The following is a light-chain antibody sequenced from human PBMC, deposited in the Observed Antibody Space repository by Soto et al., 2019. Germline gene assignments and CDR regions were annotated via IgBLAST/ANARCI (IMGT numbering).Light chain of an antibody. CDR1: SGHNIYA. V-gene: IGLV4-69*01. J-gene: IGLJ1*01. CDR2: VHSDGSH. CDR3: QTWGTGIQKV. Sequence: QLVLTQSPSASASLGASVKLTCTLTSGHNIYAITWHQQQPEKGPRFLMKVHSDGSHVKGDGIPDRFSGSSSGADRYLTISRLHSEDEADYSCQTWGTGIQKVFGPGTKVTVL.